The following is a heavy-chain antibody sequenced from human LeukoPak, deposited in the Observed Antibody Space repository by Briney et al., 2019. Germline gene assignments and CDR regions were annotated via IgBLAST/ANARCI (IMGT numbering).Heavy chain of an antibody. CDR1: GFTFDDYA. J-gene: IGHJ5*02. V-gene: IGHV3-9*01. CDR3: AQGRLRDYYDTSGYYR. Sequence: GRSLRLSCATSGFTFDDYAMYWVRQAPGKGLEWVSGISWNSGTIAYADSVEGRFTISRDNAKNSLSLQMNSLRPEDTAFYYCAQGRLRDYYDTSGYYRWGQGTLVTVSS. CDR2: ISWNSGTI. D-gene: IGHD3-22*01.